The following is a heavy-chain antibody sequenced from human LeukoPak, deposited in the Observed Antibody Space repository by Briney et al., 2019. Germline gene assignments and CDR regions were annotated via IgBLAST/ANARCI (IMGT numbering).Heavy chain of an antibody. J-gene: IGHJ6*03. CDR3: AYSPPTYSSSHRGYWYYYMDV. CDR2: IIPIFGTA. CDR1: GGTFSSYA. D-gene: IGHD6-13*01. Sequence: ASVKVSCKASGGTFSSYAISWVRQAPGQGLGWMGGIIPIFGTANYAQKFQGRVTITTDESTSAAYMELSSLRSEDTAVYYCAYSPPTYSSSHRGYWYYYMDVWGKGTTVTVSS. V-gene: IGHV1-69*05.